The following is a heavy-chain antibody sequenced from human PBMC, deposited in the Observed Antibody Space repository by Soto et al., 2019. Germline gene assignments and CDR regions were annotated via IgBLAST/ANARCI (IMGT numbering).Heavy chain of an antibody. V-gene: IGHV3-21*01. D-gene: IGHD6-13*01. J-gene: IGHJ6*02. CDR3: AREGNYYYGMDV. Sequence: GGSLILSGTASGCTCSSYGRNWVRQAPGKGLEWVSSISSSSSYIYYADSVKGRFTISRDNAKNSLYLQMNSLRAEVTAVYYCAREGNYYYGMDVWGQGTTVTVSS. CDR1: GCTCSSYG. CDR2: ISSSSSYI.